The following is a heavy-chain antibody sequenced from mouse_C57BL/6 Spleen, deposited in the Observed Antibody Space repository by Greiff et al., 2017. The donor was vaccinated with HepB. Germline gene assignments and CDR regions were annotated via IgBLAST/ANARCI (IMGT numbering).Heavy chain of an antibody. J-gene: IGHJ1*03. V-gene: IGHV1-64*01. CDR3: ARSDGSSYRWYFDV. CDR2: IHPNSGST. Sequence: QVQLQQPGAELVKPGASVKLSCKASGYTFTSYWMHWVKQRPGQGLEWIGMIHPNSGSTNYNEKFKSKATLTVDKSSSTAYMQLSSLTSEDSAVYYCARSDGSSYRWYFDVWGTGTTVTVSS. CDR1: GYTFTSYW. D-gene: IGHD1-1*01.